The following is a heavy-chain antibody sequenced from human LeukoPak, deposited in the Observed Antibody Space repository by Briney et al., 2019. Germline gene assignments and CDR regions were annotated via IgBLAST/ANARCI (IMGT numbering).Heavy chain of an antibody. Sequence: TSETLSLTCTVSGCAISSYYWSWIRQPPGKGLEWIGYIYYSGRNNYNPSLKSGVTISVDTTKNKLSLKLRSVTAAEKAAFYCARLFLGYGGNDYYYGMGVWGQGTTVTVSS. CDR2: IYYSGRN. V-gene: IGHV4-59*08. D-gene: IGHD4-17*01. CDR3: ARLFLGYGGNDYYYGMGV. CDR1: GCAISSYY. J-gene: IGHJ6*02.